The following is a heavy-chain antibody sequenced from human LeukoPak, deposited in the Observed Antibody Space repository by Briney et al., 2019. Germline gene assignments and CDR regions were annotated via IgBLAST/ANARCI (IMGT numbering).Heavy chain of an antibody. CDR2: IPYDGSNK. V-gene: IGHV3-30*02. CDR1: AFTFSNYG. Sequence: GGSLRLSCAASAFTFSNYGMRWVRQAPGKGLEWVAFIPYDGSNKYYVASVKGRFTISRDNTKNTLYLQMNSLRAEDTAVYYCAKDRFYGSGSYLPGVFDYWGQGTLVTVSS. J-gene: IGHJ4*02. CDR3: AKDRFYGSGSYLPGVFDY. D-gene: IGHD3-10*01.